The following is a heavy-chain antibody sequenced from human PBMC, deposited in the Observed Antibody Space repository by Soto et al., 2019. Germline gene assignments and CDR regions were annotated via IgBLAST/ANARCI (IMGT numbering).Heavy chain of an antibody. J-gene: IGHJ4*02. CDR3: ARDSDGVLITAIQGDFEL. Sequence: WGSLRLSCEASGFTFKIHGMSWVRQAPGMGLDWVAGISSSGGITVYADSVKGRFSISRDNSRNTLYLEMNSLRAEDTAVYYCARDSDGVLITAIQGDFELWGQGVLVNVSS. CDR1: GFTFKIHG. V-gene: IGHV3-23*01. D-gene: IGHD5-18*01. CDR2: ISSSGGIT.